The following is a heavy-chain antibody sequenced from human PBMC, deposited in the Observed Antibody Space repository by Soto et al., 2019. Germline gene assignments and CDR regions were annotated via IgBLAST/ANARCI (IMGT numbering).Heavy chain of an antibody. J-gene: IGHJ4*02. CDR3: GRLGGTSWADY. D-gene: IGHD2-15*01. CDR1: GFAFSSLW. V-gene: IGHV3-74*01. Sequence: EVRLVESGGGLVHPGASLTVSCEASGFAFSSLWMHWDRQAPGKGLEWVSRIDNEGIGTNYADAVRGRFTMSRDNAKNMLYLQMNSLRADDTGVHFCGRLGGTSWADYWGQGTLVTVSS. CDR2: IDNEGIGT.